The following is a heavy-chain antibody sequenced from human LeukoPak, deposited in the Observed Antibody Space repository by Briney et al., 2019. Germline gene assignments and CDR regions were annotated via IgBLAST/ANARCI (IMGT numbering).Heavy chain of an antibody. CDR3: ARAGDVGVVDY. Sequence: GGSLRLSCAASGFTFTHFWMSWVRQAPGKGLEGVANIDGGGSEKYHVDSVKGRFTISRDTAKNSLYLQMNSLRGDDTAVYYCARAGDVGVVDYGGQGTLVTVSS. CDR2: IDGGGSEK. V-gene: IGHV3-7*01. D-gene: IGHD1-26*01. CDR1: GFTFTHFW. J-gene: IGHJ4*02.